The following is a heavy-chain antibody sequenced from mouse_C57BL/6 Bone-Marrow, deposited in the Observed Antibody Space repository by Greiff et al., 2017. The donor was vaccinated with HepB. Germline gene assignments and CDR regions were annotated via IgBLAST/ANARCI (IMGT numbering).Heavy chain of an antibody. Sequence: EVKLMESGGGLVQPGGSLSLSCAASGFTFTDYYMSWVRQPPGKALEWLGFIRNKANGYTTEYSASVKGRFTISRDNSESILYLQMNALRAEDSATYYCARYLLQRDAMDYWGQGTSVTVSS. J-gene: IGHJ4*01. V-gene: IGHV7-3*01. CDR3: ARYLLQRDAMDY. CDR2: IRNKANGYTT. CDR1: GFTFTDYY.